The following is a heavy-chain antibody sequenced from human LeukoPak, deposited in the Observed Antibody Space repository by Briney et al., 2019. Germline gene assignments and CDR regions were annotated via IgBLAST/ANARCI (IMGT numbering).Heavy chain of an antibody. J-gene: IGHJ4*02. CDR2: IIPIFGTA. CDR3: ARGAGITIFWSALFVDYFDY. Sequence: ASVKVSCKASGGTFSSYAISWVRQAPGQGLEWMGGIIPIFGTANYAQKFQGRVTITADESTSTAHMELSSLRSEDTAVYYCARGAGITIFWSALFVDYFDYWGQGTLVTVSS. V-gene: IGHV1-69*13. CDR1: GGTFSSYA. D-gene: IGHD3-9*01.